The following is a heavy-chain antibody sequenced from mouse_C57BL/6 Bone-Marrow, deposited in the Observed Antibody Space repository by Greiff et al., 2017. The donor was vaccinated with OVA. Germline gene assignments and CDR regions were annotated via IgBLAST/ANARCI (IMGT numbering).Heavy chain of an antibody. V-gene: IGHV5-9-1*02. CDR3: TRLLDAMDY. CDR2: ISSGCDYI. CDR1: GFTFSSYA. Sequence: EVHLVESGEGLVKPGGSLKLSCAASGFTFSSYAMSWVRQTPEKRLEWVAYISSGCDYIYYADTVKGRFTISRDNARNTLYLQMSSRKSEDTAMYYCTRLLDAMDYWGQGTSVTVSS. J-gene: IGHJ4*01. D-gene: IGHD2-1*01.